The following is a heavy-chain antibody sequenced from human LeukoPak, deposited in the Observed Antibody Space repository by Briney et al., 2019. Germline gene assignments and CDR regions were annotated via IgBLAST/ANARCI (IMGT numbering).Heavy chain of an antibody. Sequence: GGSLSLSWVASGFTFSSSWRNWVGQAQGKGLVWVSRINTDGKTTTYPDSVKGRFTISRDNTKNTLYLQMNSLNPEDTALYYCARDYPPYWGQGTLVTVSA. CDR1: GFTFSSSW. CDR3: ARDYPPY. CDR2: INTDGKTT. J-gene: IGHJ4*02. V-gene: IGHV3-74*01.